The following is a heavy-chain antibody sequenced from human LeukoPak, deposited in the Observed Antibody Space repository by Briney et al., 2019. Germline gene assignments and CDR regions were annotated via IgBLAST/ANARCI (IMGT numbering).Heavy chain of an antibody. V-gene: IGHV4-39*07. CDR1: GFTVSSNY. Sequence: TGGSLRLSCAASGFTVSSNYMSWVRQPPGKGLEWIGSIYYTESTYYNPSLKSRVTISIDTPKNQFSLKLSSVTAADTAVYYCATPTYYYHSSGYYSFDYWGQGTLVTVSS. J-gene: IGHJ4*02. CDR3: ATPTYYYHSSGYYSFDY. CDR2: IYYTEST. D-gene: IGHD3-22*01.